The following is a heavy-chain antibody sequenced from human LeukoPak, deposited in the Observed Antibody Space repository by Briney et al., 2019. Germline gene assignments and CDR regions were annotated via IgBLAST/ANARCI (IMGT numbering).Heavy chain of an antibody. J-gene: IGHJ6*03. CDR2: IHYSGTT. CDR1: GGSISSGGHY. V-gene: IGHV4-31*03. CDR3: ASALYYYYMDV. Sequence: SETLSLTCTVSGGSISSGGHYWSWIRQHPGKDLEWIGYIHYSGTTNYIPSLKSRVTISLDTSKNQFSLKLSSVTAADTAVYYCASALYYYYMDVWGKGTTVTVSS.